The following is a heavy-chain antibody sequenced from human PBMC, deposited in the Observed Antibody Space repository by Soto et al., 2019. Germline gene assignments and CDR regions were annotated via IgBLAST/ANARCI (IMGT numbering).Heavy chain of an antibody. CDR1: GFNFRSYA. Sequence: GGSLRLSCKASGFNFRSYAMSWVRQAPGKGLEWVSGISGSGSSTYYADSVYGRFTISRDDSINTLYLQMNSLRAEDTAVYYCAKEAEMSAGYGMDVWGQGTTVTVSS. CDR3: AKEAEMSAGYGMDV. CDR2: ISGSGSST. J-gene: IGHJ6*02. D-gene: IGHD3-3*01. V-gene: IGHV3-23*01.